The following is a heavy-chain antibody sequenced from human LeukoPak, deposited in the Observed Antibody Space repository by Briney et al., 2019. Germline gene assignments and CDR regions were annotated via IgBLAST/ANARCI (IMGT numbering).Heavy chain of an antibody. CDR2: ISGSGGST. CDR1: GFTFSSYA. Sequence: HPGGSLRLSCAASGFTFSSYAMSWVRQAPGKGLEWVSAISGSGGSTYYADSVKGRFTISRDNSKNTLYLQMNTLRAEDSALYYCAKGIYSSGWSYFDYWGHGTLVTVSS. CDR3: AKGIYSSGWSYFDY. J-gene: IGHJ4*01. V-gene: IGHV3-23*01. D-gene: IGHD6-19*01.